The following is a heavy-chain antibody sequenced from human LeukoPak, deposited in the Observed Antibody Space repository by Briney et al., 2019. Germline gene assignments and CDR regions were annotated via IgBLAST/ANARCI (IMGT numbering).Heavy chain of an antibody. Sequence: ASVKVSCKASGYTFTGYYMHWVRQAPGQGLEWMGWINTNSGGTNYAQTFQGRVTMTRDTSKSTAYMEMSRLRSDDTAVYYCASGRRSLIYCSSTSCYTGDWFDPWGQGTLLTVSS. CDR3: ASGRRSLIYCSSTSCYTGDWFDP. D-gene: IGHD2-2*02. V-gene: IGHV1-2*02. CDR1: GYTFTGYY. CDR2: INTNSGGT. J-gene: IGHJ5*02.